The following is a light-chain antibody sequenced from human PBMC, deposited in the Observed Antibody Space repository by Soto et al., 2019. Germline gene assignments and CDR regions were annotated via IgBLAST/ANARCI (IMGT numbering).Light chain of an antibody. CDR2: EVS. CDR3: SSYTSNNTLV. CDR1: SSDVGGYNY. J-gene: IGLJ3*02. Sequence: HSVLTQPASVSGSPGQSITISCTGTSSDVGGYNYVSWYQQYRDKAPKLMISEVSNRPSGVSDRFSGSKSANTASLTISGLQADDEADYYCSSYTSNNTLVFGGGTKLTVL. V-gene: IGLV2-14*01.